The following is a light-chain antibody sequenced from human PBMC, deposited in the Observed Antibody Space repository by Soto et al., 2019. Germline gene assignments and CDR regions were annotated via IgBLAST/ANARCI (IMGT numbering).Light chain of an antibody. CDR2: DVS. V-gene: IGLV2-14*01. CDR3: SSYTSTNSWV. Sequence: QLVLTQSASVSGSPGQSITISCTGTSSDVGGYNYVSWYQQHPGKAPKLIIYDVSNRPSGVSTRFSGSKSGNTASLTISGLQAEDEADYSCSSYTSTNSWVFGGGTNLTVL. J-gene: IGLJ3*02. CDR1: SSDVGGYNY.